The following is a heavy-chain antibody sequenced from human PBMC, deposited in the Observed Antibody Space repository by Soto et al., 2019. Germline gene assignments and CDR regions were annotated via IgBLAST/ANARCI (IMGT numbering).Heavy chain of an antibody. CDR2: ICGSGGST. V-gene: IGHV3-23*01. J-gene: IGHJ4*02. D-gene: IGHD6-19*01. Sequence: EVQLLESGGGLVQPGGSLRLSCAASGFTFSSYAMSWVRQAPGKGLEWVSAICGSGGSTYYADSVKGRFTISRDNSKNTLYLQMNSLRAEDTAVYYCAKAEHSSGWYEGYYFDYWGQGTLVTVSS. CDR3: AKAEHSSGWYEGYYFDY. CDR1: GFTFSSYA.